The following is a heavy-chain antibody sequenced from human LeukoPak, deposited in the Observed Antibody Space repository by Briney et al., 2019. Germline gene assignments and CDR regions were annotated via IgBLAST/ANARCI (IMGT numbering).Heavy chain of an antibody. CDR1: GFTFSSYG. CDR2: IWYDGSNK. D-gene: IGHD6-19*01. CDR3: AKKYGVTVYGSGLNYFDY. J-gene: IGHJ4*02. V-gene: IGHV3-33*06. Sequence: GRSLRLSCAASGFTFSSYGMHWVHQAPGKGLEWVAVIWYDGSNKYYADSVKGRFTISRDNSKNTLYLQMNSLRAEDTAIYYCAKKYGVTVYGSGLNYFDYWGQGTLVTVSS.